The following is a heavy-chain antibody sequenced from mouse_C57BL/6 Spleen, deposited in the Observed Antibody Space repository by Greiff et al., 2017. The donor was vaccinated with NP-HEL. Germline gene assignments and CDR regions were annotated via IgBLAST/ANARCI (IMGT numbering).Heavy chain of an antibody. CDR2: IRLKSDNYAT. CDR3: TAIYYGNLLLSMDY. CDR1: GFTFSNYW. V-gene: IGHV6-3*01. Sequence: EVKLMESGGGLVQPGGSMKLSCVASGFTFSNYWMNWVRQSPEKGLEWVAQIRLKSDNYATHYAESVKGRFTISRDDSKSSVYLQMNNLRAEDTGIYYCTAIYYGNLLLSMDYWGQGTSVTVSS. D-gene: IGHD2-1*01. J-gene: IGHJ4*01.